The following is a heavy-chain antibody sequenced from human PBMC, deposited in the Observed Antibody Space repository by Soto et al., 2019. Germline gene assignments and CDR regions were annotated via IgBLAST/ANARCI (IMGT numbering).Heavy chain of an antibody. J-gene: IGHJ3*02. Sequence: SETLSLTCTVSGGSISSYYWSWIRQPPGKGLEWIGYIYYSGSTNYNPSLKSRVAISVDTSKNQFSLKLSSVTAADTAVYYCARDSGFKGAFDIWGQGTMVTVS. CDR1: GGSISSYY. CDR3: ARDSGFKGAFDI. V-gene: IGHV4-59*01. D-gene: IGHD3-10*01. CDR2: IYYSGST.